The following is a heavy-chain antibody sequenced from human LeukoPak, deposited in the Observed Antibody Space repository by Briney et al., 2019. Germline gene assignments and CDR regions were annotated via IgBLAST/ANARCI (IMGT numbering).Heavy chain of an antibody. V-gene: IGHV4-59*01. Sequence: SETQSLTCTVSGGSINSYYWSWIRQPPGKGLEWIGYIYYSGSTNYNPSLKSRVTISVDTSKNQFSLKLSSVTAADTAVYYCARVKVWSDIMIGVGYYFDYWGQGTLVTVSS. CDR2: IYYSGST. CDR1: GGSINSYY. CDR3: ARVKVWSDIMIGVGYYFDY. D-gene: IGHD3-16*01. J-gene: IGHJ4*02.